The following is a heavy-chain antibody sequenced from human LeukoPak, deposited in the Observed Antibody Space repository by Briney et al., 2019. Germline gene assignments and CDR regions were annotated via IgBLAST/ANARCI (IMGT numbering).Heavy chain of an antibody. CDR3: ARRTIVGEYYFDY. Sequence: GESLKISCKGSGYSFTSYWIGWVRQMPGKGLEWMGRIDPSDSYTNYSPSFQGHVTISADKSISTAYLQWSSLKASDTAMYYCARRTIVGEYYFDYWGQGTLVTVSS. V-gene: IGHV5-10-1*01. D-gene: IGHD3-22*01. CDR1: GYSFTSYW. J-gene: IGHJ4*02. CDR2: IDPSDSYT.